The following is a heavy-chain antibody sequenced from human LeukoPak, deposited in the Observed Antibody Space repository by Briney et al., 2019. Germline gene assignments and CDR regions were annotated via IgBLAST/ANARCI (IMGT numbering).Heavy chain of an antibody. D-gene: IGHD2-15*01. V-gene: IGHV1-46*01. CDR3: ARDRWLITYCSGGSCPFDY. CDR2: INPSGGST. Sequence: GASVKVSCKASGYTFTSYYMHWVRQAPGQGLEWMGIINPSGGSTSYAQKFQGRVTMTRDTSTSTVYMELSSLRSEDTAVYYCARDRWLITYCSGGSCPFDYWGQGTLVTVSS. J-gene: IGHJ4*02. CDR1: GYTFTSYY.